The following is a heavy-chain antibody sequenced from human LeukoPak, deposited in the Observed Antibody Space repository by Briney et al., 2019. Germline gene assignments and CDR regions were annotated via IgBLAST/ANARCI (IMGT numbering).Heavy chain of an antibody. V-gene: IGHV1-18*01. D-gene: IGHD2-15*01. CDR2: ISAYNGNT. Sequence: ASVKVSCKASGYTFTSYGISWVRQAPGQGLEWMGWISAYNGNTNYAQKLQGRVTMTTDTSTSTAYMELRSLRSDDTAVYYCARNLAEKYCSGGSCYYLYFDYWGQGTLVTVSS. J-gene: IGHJ4*02. CDR3: ARNLAEKYCSGGSCYYLYFDY. CDR1: GYTFTSYG.